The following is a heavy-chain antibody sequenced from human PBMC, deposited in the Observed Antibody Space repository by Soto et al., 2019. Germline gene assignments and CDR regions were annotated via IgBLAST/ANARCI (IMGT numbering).Heavy chain of an antibody. V-gene: IGHV1-18*01. CDR3: ARDSSAESYYYYYYGMDV. CDR2: ISAYNGNT. D-gene: IGHD3-10*01. CDR1: GYTFTSYG. J-gene: IGHJ6*02. Sequence: QVQLVQSGAEVKKPGASVKVSCKASGYTFTSYGISWVRQAPGQGLEWMGWISAYNGNTNYAQKRQGRVTMTTDTSTSTAYMELRSLRSDDTAVYYCARDSSAESYYYYYYGMDVWGQGTTVTVSS.